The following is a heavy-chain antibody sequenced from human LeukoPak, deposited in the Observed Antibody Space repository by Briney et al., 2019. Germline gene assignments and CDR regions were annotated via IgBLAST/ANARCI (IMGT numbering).Heavy chain of an antibody. J-gene: IGHJ5*02. CDR2: IYTSGST. V-gene: IGHV4-61*02. D-gene: IGHD3-16*02. CDR3: ARSYYVWGSYRNNWFDP. Sequence: PSQTLSLTCTVSGGSISSGSYYWSWIRQPAGKGLEWIGRIYTSGSTNYNPSLKSRVTISVDTSKNQFSLKLSSVTAADTAVYYCARSYYVWGSYRNNWFDPWGRGTLVTASS. CDR1: GGSISSGSYY.